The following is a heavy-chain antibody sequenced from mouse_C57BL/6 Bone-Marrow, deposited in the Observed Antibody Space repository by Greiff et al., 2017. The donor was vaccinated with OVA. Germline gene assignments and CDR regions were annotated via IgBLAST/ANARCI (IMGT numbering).Heavy chain of an antibody. J-gene: IGHJ1*03. Sequence: VQLQESGPELVKPGASVKISCKASGYAFSSSWMNWVKQRPGKGLEWIGRIYPGDGDTNYNGKFKGKATLTADKSSSTAYMQLSSLTSEDSAVYFCESYYGSSYNWYFDVWGTGTTVTVSS. CDR2: IYPGDGDT. CDR3: ESYYGSSYNWYFDV. CDR1: GYAFSSSW. V-gene: IGHV1-82*01. D-gene: IGHD1-1*01.